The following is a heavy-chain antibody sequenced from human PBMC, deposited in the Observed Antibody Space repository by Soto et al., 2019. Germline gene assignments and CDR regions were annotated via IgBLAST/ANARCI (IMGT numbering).Heavy chain of an antibody. J-gene: IGHJ4*02. CDR1: GGTFSSYA. D-gene: IGHD3-3*01. CDR3: ARVRWSRQLRFLEWLFSVFDY. CDR2: IIPIFGTA. V-gene: IGHV1-69*01. Sequence: QVQLVQSGAEVKKPGSSVKVSCKASGGTFSSYAISWVRQAPGQGLEWMGGIIPIFGTANYAQKFQGRVTLTADESTSTAYMELSSLRSEDTAVYYCARVRWSRQLRFLEWLFSVFDYWCQGTLVTVSS.